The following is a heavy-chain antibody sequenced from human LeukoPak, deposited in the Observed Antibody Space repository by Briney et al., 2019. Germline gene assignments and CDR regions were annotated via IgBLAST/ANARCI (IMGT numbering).Heavy chain of an antibody. CDR3: ARDTYYYDSSGYYYVFYFDY. D-gene: IGHD3-22*01. CDR2: ISGSGGTT. J-gene: IGHJ4*02. Sequence: GGSLRLSCAASGFTFSSYAMSWVRQAPGKWLEWVSAISGSGGTTYYADSVKGRFTISRDNSKNTLYLQMNSLRAEDTAVYYCARDTYYYDSSGYYYVFYFDYWGQGTLVTVSS. CDR1: GFTFSSYA. V-gene: IGHV3-23*01.